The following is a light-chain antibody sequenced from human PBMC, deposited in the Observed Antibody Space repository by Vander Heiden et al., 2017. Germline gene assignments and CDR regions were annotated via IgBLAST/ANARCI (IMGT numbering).Light chain of an antibody. V-gene: IGKV1-39*01. J-gene: IGKJ3*01. CDR1: QSISSY. Sequence: DIQITQSPSSLSASVGDRVTITCRASQSISSYLNWYQQKPGKAPKLLIYAASSLQSGVPSRFSGSGSGTDFTLTISSLQPEDFATYYCQQSYSTPFTFGPGTKVEIK. CDR2: AAS. CDR3: QQSYSTPFT.